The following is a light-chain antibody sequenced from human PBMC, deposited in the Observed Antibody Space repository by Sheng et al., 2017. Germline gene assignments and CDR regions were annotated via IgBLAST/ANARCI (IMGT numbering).Light chain of an antibody. CDR2: EDS. Sequence: NFMLTQPRSVSESPGKTATISCTRTSGNIASTYVQWFQHRPGSSPTNVIYEDSQRPSGVPDRFSGSIDTSSNSASLTISGLKTDDEADYYCQSYDGSIWVFGGGTKLTVL. J-gene: IGLJ3*02. V-gene: IGLV6-57*01. CDR1: SGNIASTY. CDR3: QSYDGSIWV.